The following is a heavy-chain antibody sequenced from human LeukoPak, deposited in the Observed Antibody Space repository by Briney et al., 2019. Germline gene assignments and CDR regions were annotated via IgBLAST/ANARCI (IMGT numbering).Heavy chain of an antibody. D-gene: IGHD2-21*02. CDR1: GFTVTDYY. J-gene: IGHJ4*02. CDR2: ISTPHNLI. Sequence: GGSLRLSCAASGFTVTDYYMNWIRQAPGKGLEWVSYISTPHNLIKYADSVKGRFTISMDSGKNSVHLHLNGLRAEDTAVYYCAKLYTADCYGPIDYWGQGTLVTVSS. CDR3: AKLYTADCYGPIDY. V-gene: IGHV3-11*01.